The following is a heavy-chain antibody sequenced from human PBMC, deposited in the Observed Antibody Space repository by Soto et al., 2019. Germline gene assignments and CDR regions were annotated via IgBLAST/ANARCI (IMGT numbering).Heavy chain of an antibody. Sequence: QVQLVESGGGVVQPGRSLRLSCAASGFTFSSYGMRWVRQAPGKGLEWVAVISYDGSNKYYADSVKGRFTISRDNSKNTLYLQMNSLRADDTAVYYCAKGPSDSSGYFSYWGQGTLVTVSS. CDR3: AKGPSDSSGYFSY. V-gene: IGHV3-30*18. D-gene: IGHD3-22*01. CDR1: GFTFSSYG. J-gene: IGHJ4*02. CDR2: ISYDGSNK.